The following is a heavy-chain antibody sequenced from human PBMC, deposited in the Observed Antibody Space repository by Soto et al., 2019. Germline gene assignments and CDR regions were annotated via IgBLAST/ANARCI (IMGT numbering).Heavy chain of an antibody. Sequence: QVQLQESGPGLVKPSETLSLTCTVSGGSISSYYWSWIRQPPGKGLEWIGYIYYSGSTNYNPSLKSRITIQVVXSKNQFSLKLSSVTAADTAVYYCARLHSSSWYSDYWGQGTLVTVSS. CDR1: GGSISSYY. D-gene: IGHD6-13*01. V-gene: IGHV4-59*08. CDR2: IYYSGST. J-gene: IGHJ4*02. CDR3: ARLHSSSWYSDY.